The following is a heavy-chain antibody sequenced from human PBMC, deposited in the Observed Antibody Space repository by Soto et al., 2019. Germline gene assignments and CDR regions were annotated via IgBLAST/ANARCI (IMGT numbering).Heavy chain of an antibody. Sequence: WVSLRLSCAASGFPFSSTDMTWVRQAPGKGLDWVSTIDGSGGTTYYADSVKGRFTISRDNSMNTVYLQMNSLRADDTALYYCAKNSGWFNTWGQGALVTVSS. CDR1: GFPFSSTD. D-gene: IGHD3-10*01. V-gene: IGHV3-23*01. CDR3: AKNSGWFNT. J-gene: IGHJ5*02. CDR2: IDGSGGTT.